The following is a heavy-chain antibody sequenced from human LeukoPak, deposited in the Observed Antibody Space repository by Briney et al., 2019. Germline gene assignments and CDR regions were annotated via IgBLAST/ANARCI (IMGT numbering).Heavy chain of an antibody. Sequence: SETLSLTFAVYGGSFSGYYWSWIRQPPGKGLEWIGEINHSGSTNYNRSLKSRVTISVDTSKNQFSLKLSSVTAADTAVYYCARVVYGDYVWDDAFDIWGQGTMVTVSS. V-gene: IGHV4-34*01. CDR3: ARVVYGDYVWDDAFDI. CDR1: GGSFSGYY. CDR2: INHSGST. D-gene: IGHD4-17*01. J-gene: IGHJ3*02.